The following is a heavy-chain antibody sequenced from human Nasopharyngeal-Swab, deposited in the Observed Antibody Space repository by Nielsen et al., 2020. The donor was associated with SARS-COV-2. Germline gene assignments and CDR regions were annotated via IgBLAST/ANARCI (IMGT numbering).Heavy chain of an antibody. CDR3: ARPSGSWNYYFGMDV. CDR1: GGIFSNYA. J-gene: IGHJ6*02. CDR2: ISPNFRNA. Sequence: SVKVSCKASGGIFSNYAVIWVRQAPGQGLEWMGGISPNFRNANYAQKFQGRVTITTDESTTTAYMELSSLRSEDTAVYYCARPSGSWNYYFGMDVWGQGTTVTVSS. V-gene: IGHV1-69*05. D-gene: IGHD3-10*01.